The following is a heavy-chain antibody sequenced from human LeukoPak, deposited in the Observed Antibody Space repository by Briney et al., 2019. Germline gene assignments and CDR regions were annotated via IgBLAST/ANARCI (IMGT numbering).Heavy chain of an antibody. J-gene: IGHJ4*02. CDR1: GYTFTSYD. V-gene: IGHV1-8*01. CDR3: ARDPLVVVSEYYFDY. D-gene: IGHD2-15*01. Sequence: ASVKVSCKASGYTFTSYDINWVRQATGQGLEWMGWMNPNSGSTGYAQKFQGRVTMTRDTSISTAYMELSRLRSDDTAVYYCARDPLVVVSEYYFDYWGQGTLVTVSS. CDR2: MNPNSGST.